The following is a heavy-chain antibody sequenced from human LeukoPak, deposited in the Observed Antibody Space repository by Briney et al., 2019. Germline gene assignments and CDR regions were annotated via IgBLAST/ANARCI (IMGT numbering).Heavy chain of an antibody. D-gene: IGHD3-10*01. CDR2: ISDDGRRK. V-gene: IGHV3-30*18. CDR3: AKGDGSGTHY. J-gene: IGHJ4*02. Sequence: PGGSLRLSCAASGFSFISYGMHWVRQAPGKGLEWVGVISDDGRRKDYADSVKGRFTISRDNSKDTLYLQMNSLRAEDTAVYYCAKGDGSGTHYWGQGTLVTVSS. CDR1: GFSFISYG.